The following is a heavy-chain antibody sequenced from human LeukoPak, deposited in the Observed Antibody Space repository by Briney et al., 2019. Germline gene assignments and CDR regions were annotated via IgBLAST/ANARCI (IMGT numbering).Heavy chain of an antibody. V-gene: IGHV3-21*01. J-gene: IGHJ4*02. CDR3: ASGLAYCGGDCYGY. Sequence: GGSLRLSCAASGSTFSSYSMNWVRQAPGKGLEWVSSISSSSSYIYYADSVKGRFTISRDNAKNSLYLQMNSLRAEDTAVYYCASGLAYCGGDCYGYWGQGTLVTVSS. D-gene: IGHD2-21*02. CDR2: ISSSSSYI. CDR1: GSTFSSYS.